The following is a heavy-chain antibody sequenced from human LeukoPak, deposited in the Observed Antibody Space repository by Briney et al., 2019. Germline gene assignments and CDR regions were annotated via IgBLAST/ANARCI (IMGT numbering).Heavy chain of an antibody. D-gene: IGHD2-2*01. J-gene: IGHJ4*02. V-gene: IGHV3-20*01. CDR2: INWNGGST. CDR1: GFTFSSYA. CDR3: ARDRVGWCSSTSCHPDY. Sequence: GGSLRLSCAASGFTFSSYAMSWVRQAPGKGLEWVSGINWNGGSTGYADSVKGRFTISRDNAKNSLYLQMNSLRAEDTALYHCARDRVGWCSSTSCHPDYWGQGTLVTVSS.